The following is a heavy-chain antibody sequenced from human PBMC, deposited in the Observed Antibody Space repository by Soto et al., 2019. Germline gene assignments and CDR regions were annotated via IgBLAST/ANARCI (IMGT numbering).Heavy chain of an antibody. Sequence: SLSLSCAASGFTWSSNSMNWVGQAPGKGLEWVSSISSESNYIYYADSVNGRFTISRDNAKNSLYLQMNSLRAWATAVYYCARDVGCSGGSFYYQSVYAFDIWGQGTMVTVSS. V-gene: IGHV3-21*01. D-gene: IGHD2-15*01. J-gene: IGHJ3*02. CDR3: ARDVGCSGGSFYYQSVYAFDI. CDR2: ISSESNYI. CDR1: GFTWSSNS.